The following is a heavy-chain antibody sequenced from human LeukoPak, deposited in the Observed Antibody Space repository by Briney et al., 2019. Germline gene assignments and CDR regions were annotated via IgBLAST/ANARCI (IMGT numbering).Heavy chain of an antibody. Sequence: GGSLRLSCAASGFTFSSYSMNWVRQAPGKGLEWVSVISDSGGSTYYTDSVKGRFTISRDNAKNSLYLQMNSLRAEDTAVYYCARDWTLGNKPSTIVVVPAIDDYWGQGTLVTVSS. CDR1: GFTFSSYS. D-gene: IGHD2-2*01. J-gene: IGHJ4*02. V-gene: IGHV3-48*01. CDR2: ISDSGGST. CDR3: ARDWTLGNKPSTIVVVPAIDDY.